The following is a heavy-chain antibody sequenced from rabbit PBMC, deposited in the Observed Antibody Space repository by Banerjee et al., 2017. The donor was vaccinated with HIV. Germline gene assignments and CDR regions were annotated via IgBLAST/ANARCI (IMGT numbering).Heavy chain of an antibody. Sequence: QSLEESGGDLVKTGASLTLTCTASGFSFSSIYWICWVRQAPGKGLEWIACIYAGDGNTYYASWAKGRFTISKTSSATVTLQMTSLTAADTATYFCARHPGTTYDLWGQGTLVTVS. D-gene: IGHD8-1*01. V-gene: IGHV1S40*01. CDR3: ARHPGTTYDL. CDR2: IYAGDGNT. CDR1: GFSFSSIYW. J-gene: IGHJ6*01.